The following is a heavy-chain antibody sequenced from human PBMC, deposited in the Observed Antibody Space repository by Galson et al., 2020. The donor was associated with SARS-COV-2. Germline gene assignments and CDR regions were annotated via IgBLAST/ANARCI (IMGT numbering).Heavy chain of an antibody. CDR1: GFTFSSYA. V-gene: IGHV3-23*01. D-gene: IGHD3-3*01. CDR2: ISGSGGST. CDR3: AKVGEGVTIFGVVIIDYYFDY. Sequence: GSLRLSCAASGFTFSSYAMSWVRQAPGKGLEWVSAISGSGGSTYYADSVKGRFTISRDNSKNTLYLQMNSLRAEDTAVYYCAKVGEGVTIFGVVIIDYYFDYWGQGTLVTVSS. J-gene: IGHJ4*02.